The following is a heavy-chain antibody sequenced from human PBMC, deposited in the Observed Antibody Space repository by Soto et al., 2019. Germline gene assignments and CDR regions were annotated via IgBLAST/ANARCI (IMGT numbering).Heavy chain of an antibody. D-gene: IGHD3-22*01. CDR3: AKGQRVSSVGMDV. Sequence: QMRLVESGGGVVQPGRSIRLSCLVSGFTLGYYGTHWVRQAPGKGLEWVAHLSYDGVYTAYADSVKGRFTISSDSSKITLFLQMDSLTTDDTAVYYCAKGQRVSSVGMDVWGQGTNVTVSS. CDR1: GFTLGYYG. CDR2: LSYDGVYT. V-gene: IGHV3-30*18. J-gene: IGHJ6*02.